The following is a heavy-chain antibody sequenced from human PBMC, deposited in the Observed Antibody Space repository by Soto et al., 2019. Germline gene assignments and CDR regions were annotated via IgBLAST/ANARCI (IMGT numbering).Heavy chain of an antibody. V-gene: IGHV3-48*01. J-gene: IGHJ4*02. CDR1: GFTFSTYS. CDR3: ARSGYFDY. D-gene: IGHD2-8*02. CDR2: ISSTGNTI. Sequence: EVQVVESGGGLVQPGGYQRFSCAASGFTFSTYSMNWVRQAPGKGLEWVSYISSTGNTIYYPDSVKGRFTISRDTAKKSLYLQMNSLRAEDTAVYYCARSGYFDYWGQGTLVTVSS.